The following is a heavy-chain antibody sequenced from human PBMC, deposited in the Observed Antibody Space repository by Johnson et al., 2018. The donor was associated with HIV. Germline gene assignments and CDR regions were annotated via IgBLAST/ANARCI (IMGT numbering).Heavy chain of an antibody. CDR1: GFTFSSFG. V-gene: IGHV3-30*03. Sequence: QVQLVESGGGVVQPGRSLRLSCATSGFTFSSFGMHWVRQAPGKGLEWVAVISYDGSNKYYADSVKGGFIFPKDNSKNTLYLQVNSLRAEDTSVYYCGSLRGAFDIWGQGTMVTVSS. J-gene: IGHJ3*02. CDR3: GSLRGAFDI. CDR2: ISYDGSNK.